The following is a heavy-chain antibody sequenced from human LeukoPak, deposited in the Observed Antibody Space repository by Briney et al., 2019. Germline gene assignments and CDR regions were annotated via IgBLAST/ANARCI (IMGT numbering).Heavy chain of an antibody. V-gene: IGHV1-69*06. CDR3: ARAPTIFGVVIRPYYFDY. D-gene: IGHD3-3*01. Sequence: GASVKVSCKASGGTFSSYAISWVRQAPGQGLEWMGGIIPIFGTANYAQKFQGRVTITADKSTSTAYMELSSLRSEDTAVYYCARAPTIFGVVIRPYYFDYWGQGALVTVSS. CDR2: IIPIFGTA. J-gene: IGHJ4*02. CDR1: GGTFSSYA.